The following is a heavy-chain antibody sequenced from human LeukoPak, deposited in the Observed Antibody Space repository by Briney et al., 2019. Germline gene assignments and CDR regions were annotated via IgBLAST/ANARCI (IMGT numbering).Heavy chain of an antibody. J-gene: IGHJ1*01. V-gene: IGHV4-39*01. CDR3: ARRRYHDSTGYFE. CDR1: GDYISSSSYY. Sequence: SSETLSLTCAVSGDYISSSSYYWGWIRQSPGTGLEWIGDIYHSGRTYCNPSLKSRVAISIDTSKNQFSLRLRSMTAADTAVFYCARRRYHDSTGYFEWGRGTLVTVSS. CDR2: IYHSGRT. D-gene: IGHD3-22*01.